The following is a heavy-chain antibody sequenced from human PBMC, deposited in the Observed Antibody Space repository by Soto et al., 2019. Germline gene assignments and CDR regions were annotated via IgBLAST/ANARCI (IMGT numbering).Heavy chain of an antibody. J-gene: IGHJ5*02. CDR1: GGSFSGYY. CDR2: INHSGST. Sequence: SETLSLTCAVYGGSFSGYYWSWIRQPPGKGLEWIGEINHSGSTNYNPSLKSRVTISVDTSKNQFSLKLSSVTAADTAVYYCARRLLIVVVPAAIDRGWFDPWGQGTLVTVSS. CDR3: ARRLLIVVVPAAIDRGWFDP. D-gene: IGHD2-2*01. V-gene: IGHV4-34*01.